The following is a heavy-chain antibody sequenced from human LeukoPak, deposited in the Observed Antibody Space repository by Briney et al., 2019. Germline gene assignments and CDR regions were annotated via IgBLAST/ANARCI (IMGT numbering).Heavy chain of an antibody. D-gene: IGHD3-10*01. Sequence: ASVKVSCKASGGTFSSYAISWVRQAPGQGLEWMGSIIPIFGTANYAQKFQGRVTITTDESTSTAYMELSSLRSEDTAVYYCAREGFSGGSDYWGQGTLVTVSS. CDR1: GGTFSSYA. CDR3: AREGFSGGSDY. CDR2: IIPIFGTA. V-gene: IGHV1-69*05. J-gene: IGHJ4*02.